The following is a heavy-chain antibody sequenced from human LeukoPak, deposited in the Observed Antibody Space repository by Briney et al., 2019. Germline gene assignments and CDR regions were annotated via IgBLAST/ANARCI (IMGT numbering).Heavy chain of an antibody. V-gene: IGHV4-39*07. J-gene: IGHJ4*02. D-gene: IGHD3-10*01. CDR3: AGGSPLDY. CDR2: INHSGST. Sequence: TSETLSLTCTVSGGSISSSSYYWGWIRQPPGKGLEWIGEINHSGSTNYNPSLKSQVTISVDTSKNQFSLKLSSVTAADTAVYYCAGGSPLDYWGQGALVTVSS. CDR1: GGSISSSSYY.